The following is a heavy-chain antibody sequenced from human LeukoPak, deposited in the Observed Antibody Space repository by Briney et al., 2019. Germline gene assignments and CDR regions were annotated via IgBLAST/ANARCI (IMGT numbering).Heavy chain of an antibody. CDR3: ARDGGNYYYYGMDV. J-gene: IGHJ6*02. CDR1: GFTFTSYS. V-gene: IGHV3-48*04. CDR2: ISSSSSTI. Sequence: PGGSLRLSCAASGFTFTSYSMNWVRQAPGKGLKWVSYISSSSSTIYYADSVKGRFTISRDNAKNSLYLQMDSLRGEDTAVYYCARDGGNYYYYGMDVWGQGTTVTVSS. D-gene: IGHD3-16*01.